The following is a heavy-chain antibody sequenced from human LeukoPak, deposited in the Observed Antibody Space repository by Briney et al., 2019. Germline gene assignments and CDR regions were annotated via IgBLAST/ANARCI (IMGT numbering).Heavy chain of an antibody. CDR3: ARLGKQQLVSTGYYFDY. D-gene: IGHD6-13*01. CDR1: GGSISSYY. CDR2: IYYSGST. J-gene: IGHJ4*02. Sequence: PSETLSLTCTVSGGSISSYYWSWIRQPPGKGLEWIGYIYYSGSTNYNPSLKSRVTISVDTSKNQFSLKLSSVTAADTAVYYCARLGKQQLVSTGYYFDYWGQGTLVTVSS. V-gene: IGHV4-59*08.